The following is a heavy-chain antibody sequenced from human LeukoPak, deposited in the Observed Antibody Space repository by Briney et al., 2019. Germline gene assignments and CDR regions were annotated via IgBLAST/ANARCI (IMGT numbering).Heavy chain of an antibody. Sequence: PGGSLRLSCAASGFTFNSYAMTWVRQAPGKGLEWVSVIYSGGSTYYADSVKGRFAISRDNSKNTLYLQMNSLRAEDTAVYYCARAPGGSDYYWGQGTLVTVSS. J-gene: IGHJ4*02. D-gene: IGHD3-16*01. V-gene: IGHV3-53*01. CDR2: IYSGGST. CDR1: GFTFNSYA. CDR3: ARAPGGSDYY.